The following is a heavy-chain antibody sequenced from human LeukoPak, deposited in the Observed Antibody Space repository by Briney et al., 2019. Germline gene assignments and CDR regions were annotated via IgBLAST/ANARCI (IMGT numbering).Heavy chain of an antibody. V-gene: IGHV3-64D*06. J-gene: IGHJ4*02. CDR2: ISSNGGST. D-gene: IGHD3-22*01. CDR3: LTDFDSHSSGYSNYFAY. CDR1: GFTFSSYA. Sequence: GGSLRLSCAASGFTFSSYAMHWVRQAPGKGLEYVSAISSNGGSTYYADSVKGRFTISRDNSKNTLYLQMSSLRAEDTAVYYCLTDFDSHSSGYSNYFAYCGQGTLVTVSS.